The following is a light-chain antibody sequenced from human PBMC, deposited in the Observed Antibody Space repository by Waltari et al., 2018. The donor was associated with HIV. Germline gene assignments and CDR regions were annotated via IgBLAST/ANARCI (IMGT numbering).Light chain of an antibody. CDR3: QQNIHWPPYT. CDR1: QSVSGN. CDR2: AAS. J-gene: IGKJ2*01. Sequence: ETVLTQSPVTLSVSPEERVTLSCRASQSVSGNLVWYQQKPGQAPRLLIYAASSRATDIPARFSGSGSGTDYTLTISNLQSEDSAVYYCQQNIHWPPYTFGQGTKLEIK. V-gene: IGKV3-15*01.